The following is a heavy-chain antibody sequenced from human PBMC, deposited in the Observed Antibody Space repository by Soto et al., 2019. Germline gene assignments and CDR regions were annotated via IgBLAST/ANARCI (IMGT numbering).Heavy chain of an antibody. CDR3: VREDILGVRSFDY. CDR1: GFTFSGYS. Sequence: QAVGSLRLSCAASGFTFSGYSVNWVRQAPGKGLEWVSYISSGSKTIYYAESVKGRFTVSRDNARNSQYLQMNSLRDEDTAVYYCVREDILGVRSFDYWGQGTLVTVSS. D-gene: IGHD3-9*01. CDR2: ISSGSKTI. V-gene: IGHV3-48*02. J-gene: IGHJ4*02.